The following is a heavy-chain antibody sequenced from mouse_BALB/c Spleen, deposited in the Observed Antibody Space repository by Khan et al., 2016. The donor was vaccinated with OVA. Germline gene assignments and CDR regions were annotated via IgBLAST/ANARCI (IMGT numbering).Heavy chain of an antibody. Sequence: VQLQESGPGLVNPSQSLSLTCTVTGYSITSDYAWNWIRQFPGNKLEWMGYINYSGSTNYNPALKSRISITRDTSKNQFFLQLNSVTTEDTATYYCARDGSRDNYAMDYWGQGTSVTVSS. CDR3: ARDGSRDNYAMDY. V-gene: IGHV3-2*02. D-gene: IGHD2-3*01. CDR1: GYSITSDYA. J-gene: IGHJ4*01. CDR2: INYSGST.